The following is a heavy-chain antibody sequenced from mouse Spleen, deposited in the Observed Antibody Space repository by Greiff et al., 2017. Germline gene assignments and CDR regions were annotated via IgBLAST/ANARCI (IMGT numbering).Heavy chain of an antibody. CDR2: ISSGGDYI. V-gene: IGHV5-9-1*02. J-gene: IGHJ2*01. Sequence: DVHLVESGEGLVKPGGSLKLSCAASGFTFSSYAMSWVRQTPEKRLEWVAYISSGGDYIYYADTVKGRFTISRDNARNTLYLQMSSLKSEDTAMYYCTRDAGTSDYFDYWGQGTTLTVSS. CDR1: GFTFSSYA. CDR3: TRDAGTSDYFDY. D-gene: IGHD4-1*01.